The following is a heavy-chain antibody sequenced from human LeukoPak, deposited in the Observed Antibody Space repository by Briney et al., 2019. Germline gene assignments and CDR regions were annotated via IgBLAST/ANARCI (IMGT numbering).Heavy chain of an antibody. J-gene: IGHJ4*02. CDR1: GYTFTSYG. D-gene: IGHD2-2*01. CDR2: ISAYNGNT. V-gene: IGHV1-18*01. CDR3: ARDSPAIPAAMPHFDY. Sequence: ASVKVSCQASGYTFTSYGISWVRQAPGQGLEWMGWISAYNGNTNYAQKLQGRVTMTTDTSTSTAYMELRSLRSDDTAVYYCARDSPAIPAAMPHFDYWGQGTLVTVSS.